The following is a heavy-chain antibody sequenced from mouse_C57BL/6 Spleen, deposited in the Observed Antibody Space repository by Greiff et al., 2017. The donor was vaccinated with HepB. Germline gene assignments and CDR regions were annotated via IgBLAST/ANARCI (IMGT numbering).Heavy chain of an antibody. D-gene: IGHD1-1*01. CDR3: ARSGYYGSYWYFDV. CDR1: GYAFSSYW. Sequence: VQLQQSGAELVKPGASVKISCKASGYAFSSYWMNWVKQRPGKGLEWIGQIYPGDGDTNYNGKFKGKATLTADKSSSTAYMQLSSLTSEDSAVYFCARSGYYGSYWYFDVWGTRTTVTVSS. CDR2: IYPGDGDT. J-gene: IGHJ1*03. V-gene: IGHV1-80*01.